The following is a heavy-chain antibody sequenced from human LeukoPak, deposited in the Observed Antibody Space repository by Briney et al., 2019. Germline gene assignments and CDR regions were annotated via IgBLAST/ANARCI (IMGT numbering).Heavy chain of an antibody. CDR2: IIPILGIA. CDR1: GGTFSSYA. CDR3: ARAYSSSWLSPYFDY. Sequence: ASVKVSCKASGGTFSSYAISWVRQAPGQGLEWMGRIIPILGIANYAQKFQGRVTITADKSTSTAYMELSSLGSEDTAVYYCARAYSSSWLSPYFDYWGQGTLVTVSS. D-gene: IGHD6-13*01. J-gene: IGHJ4*02. V-gene: IGHV1-69*04.